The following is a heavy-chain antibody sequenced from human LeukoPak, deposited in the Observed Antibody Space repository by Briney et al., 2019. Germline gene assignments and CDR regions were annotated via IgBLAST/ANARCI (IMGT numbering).Heavy chain of an antibody. CDR2: IYSGGST. CDR1: GLTVSSNY. Sequence: GGSLRLSCAASGLTVSSNYMSWVRQAPGKGLEWVSVIYSGGSTYYADSVKGRFTISRDNSKNTLYLQMNSLRAEDTAVYYCAGEDILTGFDYWGQGTLVTVSS. CDR3: AGEDILTGFDY. V-gene: IGHV3-53*01. J-gene: IGHJ4*02. D-gene: IGHD3-9*01.